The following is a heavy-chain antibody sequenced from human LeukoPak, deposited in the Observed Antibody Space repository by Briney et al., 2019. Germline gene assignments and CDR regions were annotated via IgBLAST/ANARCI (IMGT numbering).Heavy chain of an antibody. CDR3: ARHCHRKPNPMVRGIPDYFDY. CDR2: IYYGGST. CDR1: GGSISSNNYY. Sequence: PSETLSLTCSVSGGSISSNNYYWGWIRQPPGKGLEWIGSIYYGGSTYYNPSLKSRVTISVDTSKNQSSLKLSSVTAADTAVYYCARHCHRKPNPMVRGIPDYFDYWGQGTLVTVSS. D-gene: IGHD3-10*01. J-gene: IGHJ4*02. V-gene: IGHV4-39*01.